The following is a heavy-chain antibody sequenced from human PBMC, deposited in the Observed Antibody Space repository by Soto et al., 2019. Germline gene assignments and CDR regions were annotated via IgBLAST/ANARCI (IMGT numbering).Heavy chain of an antibody. CDR3: ARDYSRRGYYYYYGMDV. CDR2: ISAYNGNT. V-gene: IGHV1-18*01. Sequence: ASVKVSCKASGGTFSSYAISWVRQAPGQGLEWMGWISAYNGNTNYAQKLQGRVTMTTDTSTSTAYMELRSLRSDDTAVYYCARDYSRRGYYYYYGMDVWGQGTTVTVSS. D-gene: IGHD4-4*01. CDR1: GGTFSSYA. J-gene: IGHJ6*02.